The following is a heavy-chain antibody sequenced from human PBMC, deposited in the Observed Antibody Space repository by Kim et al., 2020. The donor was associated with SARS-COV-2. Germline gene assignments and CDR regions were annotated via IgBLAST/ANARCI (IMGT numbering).Heavy chain of an antibody. CDR1: GFTFSSYA. D-gene: IGHD2-8*01. V-gene: IGHV3-64D*09. CDR3: RVGYCTNCAAANPTSFDY. CDR2: ISSNGGST. J-gene: IGHJ4*02. Sequence: GGSLRLSCSASGFTFSSYAMHWVRQAPGKGLEYVSAISSNGGSTYYADSVKGRFTISRDNSKNTLYLQMSSLRAEDTAVYYCRVGYCTNCAAANPTSFDYWGQGTLVTVSS.